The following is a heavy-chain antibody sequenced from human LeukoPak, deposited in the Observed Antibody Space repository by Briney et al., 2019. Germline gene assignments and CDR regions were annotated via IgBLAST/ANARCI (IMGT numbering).Heavy chain of an antibody. D-gene: IGHD6-13*01. CDR2: IYYSGST. J-gene: IGHJ5*02. CDR3: ARDIGPYSGSWYPNWFDP. V-gene: IGHV4-39*07. CDR1: GGSINRSPHY. Sequence: SETLSLTCNVSGGSINRSPHYWGWIRQPPGKGLEWIGTIYYSGSTYYNPSLKSRVTISVDTSKNHFSLKLSSVTAADTAVYYCARDIGPYSGSWYPNWFDPWGQGTLVTVSS.